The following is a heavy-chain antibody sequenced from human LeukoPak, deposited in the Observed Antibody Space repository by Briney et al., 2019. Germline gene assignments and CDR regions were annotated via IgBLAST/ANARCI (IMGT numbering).Heavy chain of an antibody. J-gene: IGHJ6*02. V-gene: IGHV4-34*01. CDR1: GGSFSGYY. CDR3: ARYYNYGSGTRYYGMDV. Sequence: KPSETLSPTCAVYGGSFSGYYWSWIRQPPGKGLEWIGEINHSGSTNYNPSLKSRVTISVDTSKNQFSLKLSSVTAADTAVYYCARYYNYGSGTRYYGMDVWGQGTTVTVSS. CDR2: INHSGST. D-gene: IGHD3-10*01.